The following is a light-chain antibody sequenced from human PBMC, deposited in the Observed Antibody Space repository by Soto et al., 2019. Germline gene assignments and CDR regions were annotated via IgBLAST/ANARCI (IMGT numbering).Light chain of an antibody. V-gene: IGLV3-21*02. CDR2: DDR. Sequence: LPHAPSISVSPGHTSMITCGGNNIGSKTVHWYQQKAGQAPVLVVYDDRDRPSWIPERFSGSNSGNTATLTISRVEAGDEDEYYCQVWDVSNVNYVFGTGNKVTVL. CDR1: NIGSKT. J-gene: IGLJ1*01. CDR3: QVWDVSNVNYV.